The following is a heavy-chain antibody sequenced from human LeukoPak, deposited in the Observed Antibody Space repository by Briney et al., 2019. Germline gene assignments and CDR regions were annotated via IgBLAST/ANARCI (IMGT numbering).Heavy chain of an antibody. CDR2: LYSDGNT. J-gene: IGHJ4*02. Sequence: GGSLRLSCAASGFTVITNDMTWVRQAPGKGLEWVSVLYSDGNTKYADSVQGRFTISRDNSKNTLYLEMNSLSPDDTAVYYCARGVKPPAANTLAYWGQGTLVTVSS. V-gene: IGHV3-53*01. D-gene: IGHD2-2*01. CDR3: ARGVKPPAANTLAY. CDR1: GFTVITND.